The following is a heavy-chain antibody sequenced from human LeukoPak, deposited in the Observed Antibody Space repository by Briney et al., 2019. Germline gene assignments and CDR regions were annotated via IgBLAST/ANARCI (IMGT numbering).Heavy chain of an antibody. V-gene: IGHV5-51*01. Sequence: GESLKISCKGSGYSFTSYWIGWVRQMPGKGLEWMGIIYPGDSDTRYSPSFQGQVTISADKSISTAYMELSSLRSEDTAVYYCAREYYYGSGRFYYYYMDVWGKGTTVTISS. D-gene: IGHD3-10*01. J-gene: IGHJ6*03. CDR1: GYSFTSYW. CDR2: IYPGDSDT. CDR3: AREYYYGSGRFYYYYMDV.